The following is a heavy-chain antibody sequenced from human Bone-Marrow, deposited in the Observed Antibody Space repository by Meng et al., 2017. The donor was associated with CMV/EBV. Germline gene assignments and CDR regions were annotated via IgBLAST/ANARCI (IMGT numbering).Heavy chain of an antibody. V-gene: IGHV3-11*04. J-gene: IGHJ4*02. Sequence: GTLKISCAASGFTFSDYYMSWIRQAPGKGLEWVSYISSSGSTIYYADSVKGRFTISRDNAKNSLYLQMNSLRAEDTVVYYCARDTYGSGSNFDFWGQGTLVTVSS. CDR1: GFTFSDYY. CDR2: ISSSGSTI. D-gene: IGHD3-10*01. CDR3: ARDTYGSGSNFDF.